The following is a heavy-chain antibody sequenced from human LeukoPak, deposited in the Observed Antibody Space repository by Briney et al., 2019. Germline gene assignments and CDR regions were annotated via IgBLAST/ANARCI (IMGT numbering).Heavy chain of an antibody. D-gene: IGHD3-22*01. J-gene: IGHJ4*02. Sequence: SVKVSCKASGGTLSSYAISWVRQAPGQGLEWMGGIIPIFGTANYAQKFQGRVTITADESTSTAYMELSSLRSEDTAVYYCARSLGDYYDSSGYYPLFDYWGQGTLVTVSS. V-gene: IGHV1-69*01. CDR2: IIPIFGTA. CDR1: GGTLSSYA. CDR3: ARSLGDYYDSSGYYPLFDY.